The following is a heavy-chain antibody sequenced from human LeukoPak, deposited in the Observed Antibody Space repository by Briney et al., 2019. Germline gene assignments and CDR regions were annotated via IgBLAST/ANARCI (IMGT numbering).Heavy chain of an antibody. D-gene: IGHD5-18*01. Sequence: RGSLRLSCAASGFTVSSNYMSWVRQAPGKGLEWVSVIYSSGSTYYADSVKGRFTISRDNSKNTLHLQMNSLRAEDTAVYYCARGPSGYSYGHLFDYWGQGTLVTVSS. CDR3: ARGPSGYSYGHLFDY. CDR2: IYSSGST. J-gene: IGHJ4*02. CDR1: GFTVSSNY. V-gene: IGHV3-53*01.